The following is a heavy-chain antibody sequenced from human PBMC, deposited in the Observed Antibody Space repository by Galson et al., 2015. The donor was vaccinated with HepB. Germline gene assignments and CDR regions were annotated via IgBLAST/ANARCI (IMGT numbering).Heavy chain of an antibody. CDR2: IKQDGSGK. J-gene: IGHJ4*02. V-gene: IGHV3-7*01. CDR3: ARGGRQWLVTQEFDY. D-gene: IGHD6-19*01. CDR1: GFTFSSYW. Sequence: SLRLSCAASGFTFSSYWMSWVRQAPGKGLEWVANIKQDGSGKYYVDSVKGRFTISRDNAKNSLYLQMNSLRAEDTAVYYCARGGRQWLVTQEFDYWGQGTLVTVSS.